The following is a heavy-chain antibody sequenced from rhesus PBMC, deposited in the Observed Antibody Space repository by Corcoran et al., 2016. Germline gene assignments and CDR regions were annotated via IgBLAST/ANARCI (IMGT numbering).Heavy chain of an antibody. CDR3: ARGRGCSGGVCYSINQKYNRFDV. D-gene: IGHD2-39*02. CDR2: IYSNSEST. V-gene: IGHV4S12*01. Sequence: QVQLQESGPGVVKPSETLSLTCAVSGGTISRGYYYWSWIRQPQGKGREWIGGIYSNSESTNYNPSLKSRVNISKDTSKNQFSLKLSSVTATDTAVYYCARGRGCSGGVCYSINQKYNRFDVWGPGVLVTVSS. J-gene: IGHJ5-1*01. CDR1: GGTISRGYYY.